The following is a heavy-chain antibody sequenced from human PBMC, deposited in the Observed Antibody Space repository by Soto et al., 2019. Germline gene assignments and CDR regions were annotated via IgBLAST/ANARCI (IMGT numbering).Heavy chain of an antibody. CDR3: ARMEAYCGGDCPFDF. J-gene: IGHJ4*02. D-gene: IGHD2-21*02. CDR2: INPSSTST. Sequence: QVQLVQSGAEVKKPGASVKVSCKASGYTFSNYYIHWVRQAPGQGLEWMGIINPSSTSTTYAQRFQGRVTMTRDTSTNTVYMDLSSLRSEDTAMYYCARMEAYCGGDCPFDFWGQGTLVTVSS. V-gene: IGHV1-46*01. CDR1: GYTFSNYY.